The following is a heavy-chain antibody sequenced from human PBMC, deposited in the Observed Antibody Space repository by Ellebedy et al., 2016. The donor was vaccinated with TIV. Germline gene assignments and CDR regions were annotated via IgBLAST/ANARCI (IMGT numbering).Heavy chain of an antibody. V-gene: IGHV2-5*01. D-gene: IGHD6-13*01. J-gene: IGHJ3*02. CDR1: GFSLSTSGVG. Sequence: SGPTLVKPTQTLTLTCTLSGFSLSTSGVGVGWIRQPPGNALEWLTFIYWNDDKRYSPSLKSRLTITKDTSKNQVALTMTNMDPVDTATYYCAHRRSYAGAFDIWGQGTMVTVSS. CDR2: IYWNDDK. CDR3: AHRRSYAGAFDI.